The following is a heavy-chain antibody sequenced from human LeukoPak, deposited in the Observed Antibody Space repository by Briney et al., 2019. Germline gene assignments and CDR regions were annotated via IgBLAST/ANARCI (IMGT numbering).Heavy chain of an antibody. Sequence: ASVKVSCKASGYTFTSYAMHWVRQAPGQRLEWMGWINAGNGNTKYSQKFQGRVTITRDTSASTAYMELSSLRSEDTAVYYCARDRCSGGSCYDDAFDIWGQGTMVTVSS. V-gene: IGHV1-3*01. CDR2: INAGNGNT. CDR3: ARDRCSGGSCYDDAFDI. CDR1: GYTFTSYA. D-gene: IGHD2-15*01. J-gene: IGHJ3*02.